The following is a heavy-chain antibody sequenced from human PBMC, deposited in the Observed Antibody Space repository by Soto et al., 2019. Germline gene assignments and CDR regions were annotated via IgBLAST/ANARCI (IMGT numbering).Heavy chain of an antibody. V-gene: IGHV4-30-4*01. J-gene: IGHJ4*02. CDR2: IYYSGST. CDR1: GGSISSGGYY. Sequence: SGTLSLTCTVSGGSISSGGYYWSWIRQPPGKGLEWIGYIYYSGSTYYNPSLKSRVTISVDTSKNQFSLKLSSVTAADTAVYYCARDLVYSSGYYDYWGQGTLVTVSS. CDR3: ARDLVYSSGYYDY. D-gene: IGHD3-22*01.